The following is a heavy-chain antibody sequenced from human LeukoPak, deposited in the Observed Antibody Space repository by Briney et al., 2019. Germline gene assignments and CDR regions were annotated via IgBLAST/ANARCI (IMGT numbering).Heavy chain of an antibody. CDR1: GFTFSSYS. V-gene: IGHV3-21*01. D-gene: IGHD2-15*01. Sequence: GGSLRLSCAASGFTFSSYSMNWVRQAPGKGLEWVSSISSSSSYIYYADSVKGRFTISRDNAKNSLYLQMNSLRAEDTAVYYCARDSVRSDIETGAGNQLDYWGQGTLVTVSS. CDR3: ARDSVRSDIETGAGNQLDY. CDR2: ISSSSSYI. J-gene: IGHJ4*02.